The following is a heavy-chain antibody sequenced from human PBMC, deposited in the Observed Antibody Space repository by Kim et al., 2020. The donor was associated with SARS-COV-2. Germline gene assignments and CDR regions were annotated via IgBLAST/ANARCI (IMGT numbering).Heavy chain of an antibody. D-gene: IGHD2-21*01. CDR1: GFTFSSYA. CDR2: ISGSGGST. J-gene: IGHJ5*02. V-gene: IGHV3-23*01. Sequence: GGSLRLSCAASGFTFSSYAMSWVRQAPGKGLEWVSAISGSGGSTYYADSVKGRFTISRDNSKNTLYLQMNSLRAEDTAVYYCAKVPGDYVVIGWFDPWGQGTLVTVSS. CDR3: AKVPGDYVVIGWFDP.